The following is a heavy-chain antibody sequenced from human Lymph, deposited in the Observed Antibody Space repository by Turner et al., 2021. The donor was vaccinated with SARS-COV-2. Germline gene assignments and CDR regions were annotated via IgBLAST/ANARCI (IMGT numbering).Heavy chain of an antibody. J-gene: IGHJ6*02. CDR2: ISWNSGSI. Sequence: EVQLVASGGGLVQPGRSLILSCAASGFTFDEYAMHWVRQAPGKGLEWVSGISWNSGSIGYADSVKGRFTISRDNAKNSLYLQMNSLRAEDTDFYYCAKGRRFGMDVWGQGTTVTVSS. V-gene: IGHV3-9*01. CDR1: GFTFDEYA. CDR3: AKGRRFGMDV.